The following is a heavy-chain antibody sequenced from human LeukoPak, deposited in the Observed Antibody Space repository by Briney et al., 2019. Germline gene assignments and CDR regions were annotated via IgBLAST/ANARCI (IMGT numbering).Heavy chain of an antibody. CDR2: ISYDGSNK. V-gene: IGHV3-30*04. J-gene: IGHJ6*04. CDR1: GFIFSSYA. Sequence: GGSLRLSCAASGFIFSSYAMHWVRQAPGKGLEWVAVISYDGSNKYYADSVKGRFTISRDNSKNTLYLQMNSLRAEDTAVYYCARDYCSSTSCYAYYYYGMDVWGKGTTVTVSS. CDR3: ARDYCSSTSCYAYYYYGMDV. D-gene: IGHD2-2*01.